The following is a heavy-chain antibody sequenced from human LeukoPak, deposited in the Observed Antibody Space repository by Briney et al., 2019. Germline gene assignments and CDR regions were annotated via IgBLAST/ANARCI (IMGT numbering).Heavy chain of an antibody. Sequence: ASVKVSCKASVYTFTTYSLAWVRQAPGQSLEWMGWISVNNGGTNYAQRFQDRVTVTRDTSTNTAYLELRSLRSDDTAIIYCATATQPRGYFLHWGQGTLVTVSS. V-gene: IGHV1-18*01. J-gene: IGHJ1*01. D-gene: IGHD2-2*01. CDR2: ISVNNGGT. CDR3: ATATQPRGYFLH. CDR1: VYTFTTYS.